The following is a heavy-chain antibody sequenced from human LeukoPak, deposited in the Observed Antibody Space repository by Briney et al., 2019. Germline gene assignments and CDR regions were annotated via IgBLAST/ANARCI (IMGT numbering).Heavy chain of an antibody. J-gene: IGHJ4*02. CDR2: ISSSSSYI. CDR1: GFTFSSYS. CDR3: AKEGYSYASNLFDY. Sequence: GGSLRLSCAASGFTFSSYSMNWVRQAPGKGLEWVSSISSSSSYIYYADSVKGRFTISRDNAKNSLYLQMNSLRAEDTAVYYCAKEGYSYASNLFDYWGQGTLVTVSS. D-gene: IGHD5-18*01. V-gene: IGHV3-21*04.